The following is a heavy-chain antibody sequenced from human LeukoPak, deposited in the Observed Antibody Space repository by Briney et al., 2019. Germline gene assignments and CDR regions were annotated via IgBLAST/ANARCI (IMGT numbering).Heavy chain of an antibody. V-gene: IGHV3-30*03. CDR1: GFTFSSYD. CDR3: ARAIEGLDY. CDR2: ISSDGSNK. J-gene: IGHJ4*02. Sequence: GRSLRLSCAASGFTFSSYDIHWVRQAPGKGLEWVAVISSDGSNKYYADSVKGRFTISRDNSKNTLYLQMNSLRAEDTAVYYCARAIEGLDYWGQGTLVTVSS.